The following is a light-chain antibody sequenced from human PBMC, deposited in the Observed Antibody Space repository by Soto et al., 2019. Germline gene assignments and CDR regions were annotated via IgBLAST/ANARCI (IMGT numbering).Light chain of an antibody. J-gene: IGKJ1*01. CDR2: AAS. CDR3: LQYYTYPWT. CDR1: QDIRYD. Sequence: AIPMTQSPASLSASVGDRVTITCRASQDIRYDLGWYQHKPGRGPKLLIYAASTLQSEVPSRFSGSGSGTDFTLTISSPQPEDFAAYYCLQYYTYPWTFGQGTKVEIK. V-gene: IGKV1-6*01.